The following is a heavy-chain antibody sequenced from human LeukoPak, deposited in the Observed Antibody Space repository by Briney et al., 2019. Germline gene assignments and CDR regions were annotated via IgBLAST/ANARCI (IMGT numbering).Heavy chain of an antibody. V-gene: IGHV4-39*07. D-gene: IGHD2-8*01. CDR3: ASGYCTNGVCPIDY. CDR2: IYYSGST. Sequence: SETLSLTCTVSGGSISSSSYYWGWIRQPPGKGLEWIGSIYYSGSTYYNPSLKSRVTISVDTSKNQFSLKLSSVTAADTAVYYCASGYCTNGVCPIDYWGQGTLVTVSS. J-gene: IGHJ4*02. CDR1: GGSISSSSYY.